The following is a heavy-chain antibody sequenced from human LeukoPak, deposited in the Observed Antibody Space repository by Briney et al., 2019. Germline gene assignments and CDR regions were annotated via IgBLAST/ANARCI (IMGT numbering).Heavy chain of an antibody. CDR1: GGSFSGYY. CDR2: IYYSGSA. V-gene: IGHV4-31*11. Sequence: SETLSLTCAVYGGSFSGYYWSWIRQHPGKGLEWIGYIYYSGSAYYSPSLKSRLNISVDTSKNQFSLKLSSVTAADTAVYYCARGRSWFDPWGQGTLVTVSS. J-gene: IGHJ5*02. CDR3: ARGRSWFDP.